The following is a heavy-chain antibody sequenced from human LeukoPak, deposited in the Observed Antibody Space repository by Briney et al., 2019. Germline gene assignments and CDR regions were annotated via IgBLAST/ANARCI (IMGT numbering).Heavy chain of an antibody. CDR2: MSRGGNPI. J-gene: IGHJ4*02. CDR3: ARGGKHSSSWYLDY. CDR1: GFTFSDYY. D-gene: IGHD6-13*01. V-gene: IGHV3-11*01. Sequence: GESLRLSCAASGFTFSDYYMNWLRQAPGKGLEWVSSMSRGGNPIYYAESVKGRFTISRDNAKNSLYLQMNSLRAEDTAVYYCARGGKHSSSWYLDYWGQGTLVTVSS.